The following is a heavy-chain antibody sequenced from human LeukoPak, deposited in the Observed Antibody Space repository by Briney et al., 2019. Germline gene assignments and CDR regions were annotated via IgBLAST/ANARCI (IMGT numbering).Heavy chain of an antibody. J-gene: IGHJ4*02. V-gene: IGHV3-15*01. CDR1: GLTFNTAW. Sequence: GGSLRLSCVASGLTFNTAWMTWVRQAPGKGLEWVGRIKRTSDGGTSDYSAAVKGRFSISRDDSKNTIYLQMNSLKPEGTALYYCATDPVGYYGSGAGQWGQGTLVTVAS. CDR2: IKRTSDGGTS. D-gene: IGHD3-10*01. CDR3: ATDPVGYYGSGAGQ.